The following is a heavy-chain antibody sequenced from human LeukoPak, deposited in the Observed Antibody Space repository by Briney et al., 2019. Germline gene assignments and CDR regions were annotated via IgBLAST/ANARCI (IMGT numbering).Heavy chain of an antibody. Sequence: ASVKVSCKASGYTFTSYYMHWVRQAPGQGLEWMGIINPSGGSTSYAQKFHDRLTISRDTPASTVYMELSSLRSEDTAIYYCARDRGNYLLPYWGQGTLVTVSS. CDR3: ARDRGNYLLPY. D-gene: IGHD1-26*01. J-gene: IGHJ4*02. CDR2: INPSGGST. CDR1: GYTFTSYY. V-gene: IGHV1-46*01.